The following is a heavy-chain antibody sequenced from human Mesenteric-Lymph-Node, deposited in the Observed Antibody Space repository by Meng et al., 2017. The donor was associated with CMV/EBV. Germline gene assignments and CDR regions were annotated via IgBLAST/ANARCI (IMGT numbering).Heavy chain of an antibody. D-gene: IGHD1-26*01. CDR2: IYYSGTT. Sequence: TVSGGSIISTSSYWGWLRQTPGKGLEWIGSIYYSGTTYFNPSLKSRVTISVDTSRNQFSLNLKSVTAADAAVYHCARDPVGATYFESWGQGTLVTVSS. J-gene: IGHJ4*02. V-gene: IGHV4-39*07. CDR1: GGSIISTSSY. CDR3: ARDPVGATYFES.